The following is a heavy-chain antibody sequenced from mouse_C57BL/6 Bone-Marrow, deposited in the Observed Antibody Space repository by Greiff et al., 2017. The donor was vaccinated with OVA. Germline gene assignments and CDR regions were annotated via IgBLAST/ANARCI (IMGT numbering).Heavy chain of an antibody. V-gene: IGHV1-64*01. J-gene: IGHJ4*01. CDR3: AREGSTMVNYAMDY. CDR1: GYTFTSYW. CDR2: IHPNSGST. Sequence: VQLQQPGAELVKPGASVKLSCKASGYTFTSYWMHWVKQRPGQGLEWIGMIHPNSGSTNYNEKFKSKATLTVDKSSSTAYMQLSSLTSEDSAVYYCAREGSTMVNYAMDYWGQGTSVTVSS. D-gene: IGHD2-2*01.